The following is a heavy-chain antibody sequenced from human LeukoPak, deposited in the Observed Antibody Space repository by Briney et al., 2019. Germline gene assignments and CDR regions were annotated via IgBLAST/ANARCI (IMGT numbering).Heavy chain of an antibody. D-gene: IGHD6-13*01. CDR1: GYTFSGYY. CDR3: ATDQTPISIVAADHDASDI. V-gene: IGHV1-2*02. Sequence: ASVKVSCKASGYTFSGYYMHWVRQAPGQGLEWMGWINPNSGGTNYAQKFQGRVTMTRDTSISTAYMELSRLRSDDTAVYYCATDQTPISIVAADHDASDIWGQGTMVTVSS. CDR2: INPNSGGT. J-gene: IGHJ3*02.